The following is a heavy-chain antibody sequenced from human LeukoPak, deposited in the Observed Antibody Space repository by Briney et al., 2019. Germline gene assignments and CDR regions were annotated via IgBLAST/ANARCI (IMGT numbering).Heavy chain of an antibody. CDR1: GGTFSSYT. CDR2: IIPILGIA. CDR3: ARGPGIAAAGTLGAEYFQH. Sequence: SVKVSCKASGGTFSSYTISWVRQAPGQGLEWMGGIIPILGIANYAQKFQGRVTITADKSTSTAYMELSSLRSEDTAVYYCARGPGIAAAGTLGAEYFQHWGQGTLVTVSS. V-gene: IGHV1-69*10. D-gene: IGHD6-13*01. J-gene: IGHJ1*01.